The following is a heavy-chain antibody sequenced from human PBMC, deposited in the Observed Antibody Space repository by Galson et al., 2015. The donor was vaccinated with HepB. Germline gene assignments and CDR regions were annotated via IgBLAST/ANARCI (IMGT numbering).Heavy chain of an antibody. CDR1: GYTFSNYV. V-gene: IGHV3-23*01. CDR3: AKDVIVGALGSFGY. Sequence: SLRLSCAASGYTFSNYVMSWVRQAPGKGLEWVSGISGNSGSTYYADSVKGRFTISRDNSKNTLYLQMNNLKAEDTAVYYCAKDVIVGALGSFGYWGQGTLVTVSS. J-gene: IGHJ4*02. CDR2: ISGNSGST. D-gene: IGHD1-26*01.